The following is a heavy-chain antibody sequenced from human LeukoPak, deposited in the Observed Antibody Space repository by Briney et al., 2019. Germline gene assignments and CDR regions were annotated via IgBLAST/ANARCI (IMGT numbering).Heavy chain of an antibody. J-gene: IGHJ1*01. CDR2: IKPNSGGT. Sequence: ASVKVSCRASGYTFTGYYIHWVRQAPGQGLEWMGWIKPNSGGTNYAQKFQGRVTMTRDTSISTAYMELSRLRSDDTAVYYCAKEVGYCSSTSCSSRYFQHWGQGTLVTVSS. CDR3: AKEVGYCSSTSCSSRYFQH. D-gene: IGHD2-2*01. CDR1: GYTFTGYY. V-gene: IGHV1-2*02.